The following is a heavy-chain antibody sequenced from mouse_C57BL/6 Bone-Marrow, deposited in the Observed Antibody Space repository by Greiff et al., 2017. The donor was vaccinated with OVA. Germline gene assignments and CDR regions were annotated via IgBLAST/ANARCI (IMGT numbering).Heavy chain of an antibody. Sequence: QVQLQQPGAELVKPGASVKLSCKASGYTFTSYWMQWVKQRPGQGLEWIGEIDPSDSYTNYNQKFKGKATLTVDTSSSTAYMQLSSLTSEDSAVYYCARTLFETGDYWGQGTSVTVSS. J-gene: IGHJ4*01. CDR1: GYTFTSYW. D-gene: IGHD6-5*01. CDR3: ARTLFETGDY. CDR2: IDPSDSYT. V-gene: IGHV1-50*01.